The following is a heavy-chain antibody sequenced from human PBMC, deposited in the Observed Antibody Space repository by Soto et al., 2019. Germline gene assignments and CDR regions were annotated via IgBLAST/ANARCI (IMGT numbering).Heavy chain of an antibody. V-gene: IGHV3-48*01. D-gene: IGHD2-8*01. CDR2: IPSSSSTI. CDR1: GFTFSSYA. Sequence: GGSLRLSCAASGFTFSSYAMSWVRQAPGKGLEWISYIPSSSSTIYYADSVKGRFTISRDNAKSSLYLQMNSLRAEDTAVYYCTREMGAPPARGFDYWGQGALVTVSS. J-gene: IGHJ4*02. CDR3: TREMGAPPARGFDY.